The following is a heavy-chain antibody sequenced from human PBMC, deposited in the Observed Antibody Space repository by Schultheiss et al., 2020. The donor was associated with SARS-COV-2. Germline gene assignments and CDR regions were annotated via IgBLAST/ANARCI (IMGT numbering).Heavy chain of an antibody. V-gene: IGHV4-34*01. D-gene: IGHD4/OR15-4a*01. J-gene: IGHJ4*02. CDR3: ARTMVADWGSFDY. CDR1: GGSFSGYY. CDR2: IDPKGAT. Sequence: SETLSLTCAVYGGSFSGYYWSWIRQPPGKGLEWIGEIDPKGATKYNPSLISRVSMSVDTSQNHISLKLSSVTAADTAVYYCARTMVADWGSFDYWGQGTLVTVSS.